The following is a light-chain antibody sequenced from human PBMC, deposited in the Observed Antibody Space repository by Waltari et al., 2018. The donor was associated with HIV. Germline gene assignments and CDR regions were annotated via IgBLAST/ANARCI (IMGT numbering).Light chain of an antibody. J-gene: IGLJ3*02. CDR1: SSDVGGYNY. Sequence: QSALTQPASVSGSPGQSITISCTGTSSDVGGYNYVSWYQQHPGKATKLMIYDVSKRPSGVSIRFSGSKSGNTASLTISGLQAEDEADYYCCSYAGTSTWVFGGGTQLTVL. V-gene: IGLV2-23*02. CDR2: DVS. CDR3: CSYAGTSTWV.